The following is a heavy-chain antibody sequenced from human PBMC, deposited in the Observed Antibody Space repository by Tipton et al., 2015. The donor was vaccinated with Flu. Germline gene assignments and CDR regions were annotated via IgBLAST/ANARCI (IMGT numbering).Heavy chain of an antibody. CDR1: GGSFSGYY. J-gene: IGHJ3*02. CDR3: ARATIIVVVTVDAFDI. D-gene: IGHD2-21*02. V-gene: IGHV4-34*01. Sequence: TLSLTCAVYGGSFSGYYWSWIRQPPGKGLEWIGEINHSGSTNYNPSLKSRVTISVDTSKNQFSLKLSSVTAADTAVYYCARATIIVVVTVDAFDIWGQGTMVTVSS. CDR2: INHSGST.